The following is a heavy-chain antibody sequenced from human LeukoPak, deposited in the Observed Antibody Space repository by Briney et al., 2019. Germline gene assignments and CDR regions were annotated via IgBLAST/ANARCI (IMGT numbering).Heavy chain of an antibody. V-gene: IGHV4-34*01. CDR2: INHSGST. D-gene: IGHD6-13*01. J-gene: IGHJ6*02. CDR1: GGSFSGYY. Sequence: NPSETLSLACAVYGGSFSGYYWSWIRQPPGKGLEWIGEINHSGSTNYNPSLKSRVTISVDTSKNQFSLKLSSVTAADTAVYYCARPGGIAAAGRRGMDVWGQGTTVTVSS. CDR3: ARPGGIAAAGRRGMDV.